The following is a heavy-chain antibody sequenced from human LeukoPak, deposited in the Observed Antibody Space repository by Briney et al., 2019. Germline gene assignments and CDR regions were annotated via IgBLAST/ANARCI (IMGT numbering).Heavy chain of an antibody. CDR2: INHSGST. CDR1: GGSFSGYY. V-gene: IGHV4-34*01. CDR3: ARIGTTGTLAY. J-gene: IGHJ4*02. D-gene: IGHD1-1*01. Sequence: PSETLSLTCAVYGGSFSGYYWSWIRQPPGKGLEWIGEINHSGSTNYNPSLKSRVTISVDTSKNQFSLKLSSVTAADTAVYYCARIGTTGTLAYWGQGTLVTVSS.